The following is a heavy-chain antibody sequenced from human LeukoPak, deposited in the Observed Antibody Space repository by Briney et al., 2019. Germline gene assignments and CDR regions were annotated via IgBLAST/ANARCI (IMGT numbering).Heavy chain of an antibody. Sequence: PGGSLRLSCAASGFTVSSNYMSRVRQTPGKGLEWVSIIYSGGDTFYADSVKGRFTISRDNSKNTVYLQMNSLRVEDTAVYYCARERGYYNANSGHSDYWGQGTVVTVSS. CDR1: GFTVSSNY. V-gene: IGHV3-53*01. CDR3: ARERGYYNANSGHSDY. CDR2: IYSGGDT. J-gene: IGHJ4*02. D-gene: IGHD3-10*01.